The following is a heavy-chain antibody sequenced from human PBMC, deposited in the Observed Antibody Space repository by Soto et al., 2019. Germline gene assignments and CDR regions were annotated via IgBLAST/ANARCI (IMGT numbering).Heavy chain of an antibody. CDR1: GGSISSGDYY. CDR2: IYYSGST. V-gene: IGHV4-30-4*01. CDR3: ASGYYDYVWGSRGGGMDV. Sequence: PSETLSLTCTVSGGSISSGDYYWVWIRHPPGKGLEWIGYIYYSGSTYYNPSLKSRVTISVDTSKNQFSLKLSSVTAADTAVYYCASGYYDYVWGSRGGGMDVWGQGTTVTVSS. D-gene: IGHD3-16*01. J-gene: IGHJ6*02.